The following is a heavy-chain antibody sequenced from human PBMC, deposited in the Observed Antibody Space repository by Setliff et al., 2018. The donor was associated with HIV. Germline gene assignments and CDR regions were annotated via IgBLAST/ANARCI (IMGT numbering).Heavy chain of an antibody. CDR1: GGSFSGYY. CDR2: INHSGDT. V-gene: IGHV4-34*01. CDR3: ARDPQGWRSFDY. Sequence: SETLSLTCAVYGGSFSGYYWAWIRQSPGKGLEWIGEINHSGDTNYSPSLKNRVTISMDTSKNQFSLKLMSATGADTAIYFCARDPQGWRSFDYWGQGNLVTVSS. D-gene: IGHD2-15*01. J-gene: IGHJ4*02.